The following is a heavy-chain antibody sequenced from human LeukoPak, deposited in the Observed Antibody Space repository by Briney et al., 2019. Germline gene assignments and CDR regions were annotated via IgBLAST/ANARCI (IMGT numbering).Heavy chain of an antibody. D-gene: IGHD2-21*02. CDR3: ASVLYCGADCYSGRYFFDY. Sequence: SVKVSCKASGYTFTIYDMHWVRQAPGQGLEWMGIINPSGDSTSYAQKFQGRVTMTRDTSTSTVYMELSSLRSEDTAVYYCASVLYCGADCYSGRYFFDYWGQGTLVTVSS. CDR1: GYTFTIYD. J-gene: IGHJ4*02. V-gene: IGHV1-46*01. CDR2: INPSGDST.